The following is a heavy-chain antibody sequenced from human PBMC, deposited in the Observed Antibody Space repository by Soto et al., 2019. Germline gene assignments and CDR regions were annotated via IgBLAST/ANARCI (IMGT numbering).Heavy chain of an antibody. V-gene: IGHV4-30-2*01. J-gene: IGHJ4*03. CDR3: ARDPTGPSHRCDV. CDR1: GGSMSRGGQS. Sequence: SETLSLTCAVSGGSMSRGGQSWSWIRQPPGKGLEWLGFIYYTGSTYYNPSLKSRVTLSVDRSKNQFSLNLTSVTAADTAMYFCARDPTGPSHRCDVWGQGTLVPVSS. D-gene: IGHD3-10*01. CDR2: IYYTGST.